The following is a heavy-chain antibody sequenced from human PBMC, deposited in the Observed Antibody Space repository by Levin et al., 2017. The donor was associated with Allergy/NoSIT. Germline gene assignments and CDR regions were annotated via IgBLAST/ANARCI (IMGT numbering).Heavy chain of an antibody. CDR1: GLTFSSYA. D-gene: IGHD6-6*01. CDR2: FGLSGSDI. J-gene: IGHJ4*02. Sequence: AGGSLRLSCVASGLTFSSYALSWVRQAPGKGLEWVSGFGLSGSDIYYADSVKGRFTISRDNSKNTLYLQMNSLRVEDTAVYYCAKDPRPHVDYWGQGTLVTVSS. V-gene: IGHV3-23*01. CDR3: AKDPRPHVDY.